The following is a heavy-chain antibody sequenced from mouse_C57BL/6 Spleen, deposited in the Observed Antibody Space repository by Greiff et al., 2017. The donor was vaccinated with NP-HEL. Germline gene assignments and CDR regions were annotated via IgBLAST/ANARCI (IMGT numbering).Heavy chain of an antibody. J-gene: IGHJ3*01. CDR3: AKDYGSSYGFAY. CDR1: GYTFTSYT. D-gene: IGHD1-1*01. CDR2: INPSSGYT. V-gene: IGHV1-4*01. Sequence: VQLQQSGAELARPGASVKMSCKASGYTFTSYTMHWVKQRPGQGLEWIGYINPSSGYTKYNQKFKDKATLTADKSSSTAYMQLSSLTSEDSAVYYCAKDYGSSYGFAYWGKGTLVTVSA.